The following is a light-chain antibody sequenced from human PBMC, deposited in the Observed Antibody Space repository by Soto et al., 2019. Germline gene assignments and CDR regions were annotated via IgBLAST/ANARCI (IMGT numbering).Light chain of an antibody. V-gene: IGKV1-5*01. CDR1: QNIDRW. J-gene: IGKJ4*01. CDR3: QQLRMYPST. Sequence: DIQRTQSPSTLPASVGDTVTITCRASQNIDRWVAWYQQKSGKAPKILIYAASTLYGGVPSRFSGSGSGTDFALTITSLQAEDFATYYCQQLRMYPSTFGGGTKVDIK. CDR2: AAS.